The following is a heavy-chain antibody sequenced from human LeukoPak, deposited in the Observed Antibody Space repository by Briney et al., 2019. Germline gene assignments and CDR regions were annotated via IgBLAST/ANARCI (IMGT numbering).Heavy chain of an antibody. CDR1: GYSFTSYW. V-gene: IGHV5-51*01. CDR3: ARQAYYDILTGYQKYYFDY. D-gene: IGHD3-9*01. CDR2: IYPGDSDT. Sequence: GESLKISCKGSGYSFTSYWIGWVRQMPGKGLEWMGIIYPGDSDTRYSPSFQGQVTISADKSISTAYLQWSSLKASDTAMYYCARQAYYDILTGYQKYYFDYWGQGTLVTVSS. J-gene: IGHJ4*02.